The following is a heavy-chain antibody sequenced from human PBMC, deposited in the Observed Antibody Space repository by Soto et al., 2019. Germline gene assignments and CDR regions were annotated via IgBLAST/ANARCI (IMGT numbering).Heavy chain of an antibody. CDR2: ISGSGGST. J-gene: IGHJ3*02. CDR1: GFTFSSYA. V-gene: IGHV3-23*01. CDR3: VKDPADIVVVISPPPDAFDI. D-gene: IGHD3-22*01. Sequence: GGSLRLSCAASGFTFSSYAMSWVRQAPGKGLEWVSAISGSGGSTYYADSVKGRFTISRDNSKNTLYLQMSSLRAEDTAVYYCVKDPADIVVVISPPPDAFDIWGQGTMVTVSS.